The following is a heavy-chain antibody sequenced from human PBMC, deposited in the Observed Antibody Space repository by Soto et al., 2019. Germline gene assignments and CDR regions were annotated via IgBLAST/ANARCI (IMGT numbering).Heavy chain of an antibody. CDR1: GGTLSSYT. D-gene: IGHD1-26*01. CDR3: AREGFSGSYFPN. Sequence: QVQLVQSGAEVKKPGSSVKISCKASGGTLSSYTFSWVRQAPGQGLEWMGGIIPLFGTADYAQRFQDRLTITADQSTSTAYMELSSLRSEDTAVYYCAREGFSGSYFPNLGQGTLVTVSS. V-gene: IGHV1-69*01. CDR2: IIPLFGTA. J-gene: IGHJ1*01.